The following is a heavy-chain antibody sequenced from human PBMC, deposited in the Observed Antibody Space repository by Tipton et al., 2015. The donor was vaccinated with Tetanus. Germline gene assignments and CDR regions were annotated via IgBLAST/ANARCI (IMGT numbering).Heavy chain of an antibody. V-gene: IGHV4-59*01. CDR2: IHDSGTT. Sequence: TLSLTCAVSGASISPYYWSWIRQPPGKGLEWIGSIHDSGTTNYNPSLKSRLTMSVDTSNSLFSLKLTSVTAADTAVYYCARVQLSSSFLKYNWLDPWGQGTLVTVAS. CDR1: GASISPYY. CDR3: ARVQLSSSFLKYNWLDP. D-gene: IGHD3-3*02. J-gene: IGHJ5*02.